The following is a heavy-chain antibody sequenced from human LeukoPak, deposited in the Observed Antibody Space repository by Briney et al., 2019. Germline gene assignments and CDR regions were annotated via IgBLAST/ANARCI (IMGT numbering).Heavy chain of an antibody. CDR2: ISSNGGST. Sequence: GGSLRLSCAASGFTFSSYAMHWVRQAPGKGLEYVSAISSNGGSTYYANSVKGRFTISRDNSKNTLYLQMGSLRAEDMAVYYCARVNFRFYGMDVWAKGPRSPSP. CDR3: ARVNFRFYGMDV. CDR1: GFTFSSYA. J-gene: IGHJ6*02. D-gene: IGHD3-3*01. V-gene: IGHV3-64*01.